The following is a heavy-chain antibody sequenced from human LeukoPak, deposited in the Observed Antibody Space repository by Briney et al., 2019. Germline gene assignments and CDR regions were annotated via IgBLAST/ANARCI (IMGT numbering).Heavy chain of an antibody. CDR1: GFSFDRYE. V-gene: IGHV3-48*03. CDR2: VSANGATT. CDR3: AIGGEGSGTYFGH. Sequence: GGSLRLSCAASGFSFDRYEMNWVRRAPGRGLEWISYVSANGATTYCTESVRGRFSISRDNAKTSLSLQMNSLRVEDTAVYYCAIGGEGSGTYFGHWGQGTLVTVFS. J-gene: IGHJ1*01. D-gene: IGHD1-26*01.